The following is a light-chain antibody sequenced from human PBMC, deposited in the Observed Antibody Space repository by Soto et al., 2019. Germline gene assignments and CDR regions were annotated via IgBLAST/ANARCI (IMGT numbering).Light chain of an antibody. Sequence: QSVVTQEPSLPVSPGGTVTLTCGSSAGAVTSGHYPYWFQQKPGQAPRTLIYDTSNKHSWTPARFSGSLLGGKAALTLSCAQPEDEAEYYCLLSGVFGGGTKLTVL. CDR2: DTS. CDR1: AGAVTSGHY. V-gene: IGLV7-46*01. J-gene: IGLJ2*01. CDR3: LLSGV.